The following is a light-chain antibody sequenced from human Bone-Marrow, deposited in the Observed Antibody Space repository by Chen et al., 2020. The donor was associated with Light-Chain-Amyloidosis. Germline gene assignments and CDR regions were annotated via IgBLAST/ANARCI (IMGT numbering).Light chain of an antibody. CDR3: QAWDRSIDRPV. CDR1: NIGSTS. CDR2: DDS. V-gene: IGLV3-21*02. Sequence: SYVLNQPSSVSVAPGQTATIACGGNNIGSTSVHWYQQTPGQAPLLVVYDDSDRPSGIPERLSGSNSGNTATLTISRVEARDEADYYCQAWDRSIDRPVFGGGTKLTVL. J-gene: IGLJ3*02.